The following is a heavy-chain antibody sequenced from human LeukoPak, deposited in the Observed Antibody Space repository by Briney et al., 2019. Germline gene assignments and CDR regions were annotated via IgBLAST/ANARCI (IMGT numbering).Heavy chain of an antibody. J-gene: IGHJ4*02. Sequence: GGSLRLSCAASGFTFSSYAMNWVRQAPGKGLEWVSAISGSGGSTYYADSVKGRFTISRDNSKNTLYLQMNSLRAEDTAVYYCARDRPYYYGSGSYFGYWGQGTLVTVSS. CDR2: ISGSGGST. CDR1: GFTFSSYA. CDR3: ARDRPYYYGSGSYFGY. D-gene: IGHD3-10*01. V-gene: IGHV3-23*01.